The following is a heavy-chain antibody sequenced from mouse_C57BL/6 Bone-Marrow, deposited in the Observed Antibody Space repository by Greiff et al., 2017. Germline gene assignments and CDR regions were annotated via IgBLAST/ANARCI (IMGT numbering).Heavy chain of an antibody. V-gene: IGHV1-69*01. CDR1: GYTFTSYW. Sequence: QVQLQQPGAELVMPGASVKLSCKASGYTFTSYWMHWVKQRPGQGLEWIGEIDPSDSYTNYNQKFKGKSTLTVDKSSSTAYMQLSSLTSEDSAVYDCARSSDGYDRYWGQGTTLTVSS. J-gene: IGHJ2*01. CDR2: IDPSDSYT. D-gene: IGHD2-2*01. CDR3: ARSSDGYDRY.